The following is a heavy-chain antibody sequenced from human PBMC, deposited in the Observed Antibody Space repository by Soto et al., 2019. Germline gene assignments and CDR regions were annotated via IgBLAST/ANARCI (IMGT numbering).Heavy chain of an antibody. D-gene: IGHD1-7*01. V-gene: IGHV3-43D*04. CDR2: ISWDGGST. CDR1: GFTFDDYA. Sequence: GGSLRLSCAASGFTFDDYAMHWVRQAPGKGLEWVSLISWDGGSTYYADSVKGRFTISRDNSKNSLYLQMNSLRAEDTALYYCAKAGNWNYDGGYYYYYYGMDVWGQGTTVTVSS. CDR3: AKAGNWNYDGGYYYYYYGMDV. J-gene: IGHJ6*02.